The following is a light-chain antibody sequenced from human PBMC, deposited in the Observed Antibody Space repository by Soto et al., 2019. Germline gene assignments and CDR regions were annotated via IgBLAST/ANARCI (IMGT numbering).Light chain of an antibody. CDR1: SSDVGGYNY. CDR3: SSYTSSSTLLV. J-gene: IGLJ1*01. Sequence: QSALTQPASVSGSPGQSITISCTGTSSDVGGYNYVSWYQQHPGKAPKLMIYDVSNRPSGVSNRFSGSKSGNTASLTISGLQAEDEAAYSCSSYTSSSTLLVFGTGTKVTVL. CDR2: DVS. V-gene: IGLV2-14*01.